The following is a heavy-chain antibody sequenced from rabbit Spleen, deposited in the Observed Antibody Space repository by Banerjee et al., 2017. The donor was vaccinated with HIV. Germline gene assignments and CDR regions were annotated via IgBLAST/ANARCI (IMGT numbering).Heavy chain of an antibody. J-gene: IGHJ6*01. CDR2: INAVTGKA. D-gene: IGHD8-1*01. Sequence: QEQLVESGGGLVKPGASLTLTCTASGFSFISSYDMSWVRQAPGKGLEWIACINAVTGKAVYASWAKGRFTFSKTSSTTVTLQMTSLTVADTATYFCARDSGSSFSSYGMDLWGPGTLVTVS. CDR1: GFSFISSYD. CDR3: ARDSGSSFSSYGMDL. V-gene: IGHV1S45*01.